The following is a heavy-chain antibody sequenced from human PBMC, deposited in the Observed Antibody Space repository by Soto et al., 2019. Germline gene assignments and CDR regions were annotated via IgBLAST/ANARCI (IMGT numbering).Heavy chain of an antibody. CDR2: IVPIFGTA. V-gene: IGHV1-69*01. Sequence: VQLVQSGAEVKKPGSSVKVSCKASGGTFSSYAISWVRQAPGQGLEWMGGIVPIFGTANYAQKFQGRVTITADESTSTAYMELGSLRSEDTSVYYCARQYSSGWYSEYYYYYYGMDVWGQGTTVTVSS. CDR3: ARQYSSGWYSEYYYYYYGMDV. D-gene: IGHD6-19*01. J-gene: IGHJ6*02. CDR1: GGTFSSYA.